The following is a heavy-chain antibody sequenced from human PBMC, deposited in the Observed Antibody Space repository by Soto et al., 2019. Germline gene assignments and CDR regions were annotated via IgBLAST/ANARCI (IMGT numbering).Heavy chain of an antibody. CDR1: GFTFSSYE. Sequence: PGGSLRLSCVASGFTFSSYEMNWVRQAPGKGLQGVSYIDSSGSAIYYADSVKGRFTISRDNAKNSLYLQMNSLRAEDTALYYCARGDASGYWGQGTLVTVSS. D-gene: IGHD2-2*01. J-gene: IGHJ4*02. CDR3: ARGDASGY. CDR2: IDSSGSAI. V-gene: IGHV3-48*03.